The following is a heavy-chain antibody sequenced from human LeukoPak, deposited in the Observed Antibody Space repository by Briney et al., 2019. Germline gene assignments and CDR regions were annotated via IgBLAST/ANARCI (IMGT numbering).Heavy chain of an antibody. CDR1: GFTFSSYA. J-gene: IGHJ3*02. V-gene: IGHV3-23*01. D-gene: IGHD3-10*01. Sequence: GGSLRLSCAASGFTFSSYAMSWVRQAPGKGLEWVSAISGSGGSTYYADSVKGRFTISRDNSKNTLYLQMNSLRAEDTAVYYCPKVPGWEPLLWFGVFPAVVFAIWGQGTMVTFSS. CDR2: ISGSGGST. CDR3: PKVPGWEPLLWFGVFPAVVFAI.